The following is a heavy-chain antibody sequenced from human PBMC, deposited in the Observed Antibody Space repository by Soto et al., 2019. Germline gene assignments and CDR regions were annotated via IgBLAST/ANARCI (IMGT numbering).Heavy chain of an antibody. J-gene: IGHJ4*02. Sequence: SETLSLTCTVSGDSMSSSNWWNWVRQPPGKGLEWIGEAHHSGRTNYNPSLKSRVTISVDRSQNLFSLKLASVTAADTAVYYCVSSEATALDYWGQGTLVTGSS. V-gene: IGHV4-4*02. CDR3: VSSEATALDY. CDR2: AHHSGRT. CDR1: GDSMSSSNW.